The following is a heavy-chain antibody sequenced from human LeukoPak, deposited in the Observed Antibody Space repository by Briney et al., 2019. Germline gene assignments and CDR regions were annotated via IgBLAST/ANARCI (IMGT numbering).Heavy chain of an antibody. CDR1: GFTFSSYA. Sequence: PGGSLRLSCAASGFTFSSYAMSWVRQAPGKGLEWVSAISGSGGSTYYADSVKGRFTISRDNSKNTLYLQMNSLRAEDTAVYYCAKGHDYGGNSALYYWGQGTLVTVSS. D-gene: IGHD4-23*01. V-gene: IGHV3-23*01. J-gene: IGHJ4*02. CDR3: AKGHDYGGNSALYY. CDR2: ISGSGGST.